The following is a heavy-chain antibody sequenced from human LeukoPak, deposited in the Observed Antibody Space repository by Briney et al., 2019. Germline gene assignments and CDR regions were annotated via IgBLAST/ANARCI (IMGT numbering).Heavy chain of an antibody. D-gene: IGHD3-22*01. CDR3: ARPRYYDSSGYLYFDY. CDR1: GYSFSNYW. J-gene: IGHJ4*02. CDR2: IYPGDSDT. Sequence: GESLKISCKGSGYSFSNYWIGWVRQMPGKGLEWMGIIYPGDSDTKYSPSFQGQVTISADKSISTAYLQWSSLKASDTAMYYCARPRYYDSSGYLYFDYWGQGTLVTVSS. V-gene: IGHV5-51*01.